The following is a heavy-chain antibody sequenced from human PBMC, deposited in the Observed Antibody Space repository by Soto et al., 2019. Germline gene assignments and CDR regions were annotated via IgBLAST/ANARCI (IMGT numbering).Heavy chain of an antibody. CDR3: ARLPSIEVADNWFDP. J-gene: IGHJ5*02. CDR2: IYHSGST. D-gene: IGHD6-19*01. CDR1: GGSISSKNW. V-gene: IGHV4-4*02. Sequence: PSETLSLTCAVSGGSISSKNWWSWVRQPPGKGLEWIGEIYHSGSTNYNPSLTRRVTISVDKSRNQFSLKLSSVIAADTAVYYCARLPSIEVADNWFDPWGQGTLVTVSS.